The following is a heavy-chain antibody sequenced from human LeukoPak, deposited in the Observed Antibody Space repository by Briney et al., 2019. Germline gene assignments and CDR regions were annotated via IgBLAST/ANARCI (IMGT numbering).Heavy chain of an antibody. CDR1: GFTFDDYG. CDR2: ISSSGSTI. Sequence: GGSLRLSCAASGFTFDDYGMSWVRQAPGKGLEWVSYISSSGSTIYYADSVKGRFTISRDNAKNSLYLQMNSLRAEDTAVYYCVSGFGELSFDYWGQGTLVTVSS. D-gene: IGHD3-10*01. CDR3: VSGFGELSFDY. J-gene: IGHJ4*02. V-gene: IGHV3-11*04.